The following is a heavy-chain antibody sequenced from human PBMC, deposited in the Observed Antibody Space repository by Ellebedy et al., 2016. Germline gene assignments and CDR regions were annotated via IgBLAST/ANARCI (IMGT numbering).Heavy chain of an antibody. D-gene: IGHD2-2*01. CDR3: ARGYCTSTSCSIADYFDY. CDR1: GYSFTSYW. CDR2: IYPGDSDT. Sequence: GESLKISXKGSGYSFTSYWIGWVRQMPGKGLEWMGIIYPGDSDTRYSPSFQGQVTISADKSINTAYLQWSSLKAPDTSIYYCARGYCTSTSCSIADYFDYWGQGTLVTVSS. J-gene: IGHJ4*02. V-gene: IGHV5-51*01.